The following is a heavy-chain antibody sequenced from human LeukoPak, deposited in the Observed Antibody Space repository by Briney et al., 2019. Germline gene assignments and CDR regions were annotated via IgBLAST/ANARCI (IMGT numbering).Heavy chain of an antibody. J-gene: IGHJ4*02. Sequence: GGSLRLSCAASGFTFSSYGMHWVRQAPGKGLEWVAFIRYDGSNKYYADSVKGRFTISRDNSKNTLYLQMNSLRAEDAAVYYCAKDSFVVGVRHPYYFDNWVQGTLVTVSS. CDR2: IRYDGSNK. CDR3: AKDSFVVGVRHPYYFDN. V-gene: IGHV3-30*02. CDR1: GFTFSSYG. D-gene: IGHD3-16*01.